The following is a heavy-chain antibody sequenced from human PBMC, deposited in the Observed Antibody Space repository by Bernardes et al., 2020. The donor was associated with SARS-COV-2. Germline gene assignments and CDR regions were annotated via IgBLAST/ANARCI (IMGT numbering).Heavy chain of an antibody. CDR1: GGSLSGYY. CDR3: ARAIWGVWYFDL. D-gene: IGHD7-27*01. CDR2: INYSEST. V-gene: IGHV4-34*01. Sequence: SETLSLTCAVYGGSLSGYYWNWIRQSPGKGLEWIGEINYSESTNCNPSLKSRVTISIDTSKNQFSLKLSSVTAADTAVYYCARAIWGVWYFDLWGRGTLVTVSS. J-gene: IGHJ2*01.